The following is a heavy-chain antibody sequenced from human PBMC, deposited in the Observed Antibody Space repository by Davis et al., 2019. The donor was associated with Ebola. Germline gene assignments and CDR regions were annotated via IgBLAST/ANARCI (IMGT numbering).Heavy chain of an antibody. CDR3: ARQGSLWFRDGWFDP. CDR2: INHSGST. CDR1: GGSFSGYY. Sequence: SETLSLTCAVYGGSFSGYYWSWIRQPPGKGLEWIGEINHSGSTNYNPSLKSRVTISVDTSKNQFSLKLSSVTAADTAVYYCARQGSLWFRDGWFDPWGQGTLVTVSS. V-gene: IGHV4-34*01. J-gene: IGHJ5*02. D-gene: IGHD3-10*01.